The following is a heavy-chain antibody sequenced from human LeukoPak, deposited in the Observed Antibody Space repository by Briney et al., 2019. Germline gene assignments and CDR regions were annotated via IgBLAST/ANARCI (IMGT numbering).Heavy chain of an antibody. D-gene: IGHD1-26*01. CDR2: ISSSSSTI. V-gene: IGHV3-48*02. CDR1: GFTFSSYN. Sequence: GGSLRLSCAASGFTFSSYNMNWVRQAPGKGLEWISYISSSSSTIYYADSVKGRFTISRDNAKNSLNLQMNSLRDEDTAVYYCARGYSGSYYGYWGQGTLVTVSS. J-gene: IGHJ4*02. CDR3: ARGYSGSYYGY.